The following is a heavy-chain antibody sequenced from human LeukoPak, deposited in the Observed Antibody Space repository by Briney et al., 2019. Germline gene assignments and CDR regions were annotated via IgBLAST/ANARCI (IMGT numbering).Heavy chain of an antibody. J-gene: IGHJ6*03. CDR1: GFTFSSYA. CDR2: ISGSGGST. D-gene: IGHD3-10*01. V-gene: IGHV3-23*01. CDR3: ARAVYDSGRYLIEDV. Sequence: GGSLRLSCTASGFTFSSYAMSWVRQAPGKGLEWVSAISGSGGSTYYADSVKGRFTISRGNSKNTLYLQMNSLRAEDTAVYYCARAVYDSGRYLIEDVWGKGTTVTISS.